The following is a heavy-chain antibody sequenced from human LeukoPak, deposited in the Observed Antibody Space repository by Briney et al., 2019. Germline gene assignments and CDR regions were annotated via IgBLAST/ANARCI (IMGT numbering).Heavy chain of an antibody. CDR1: GGSISSSSYY. V-gene: IGHV4-39*01. J-gene: IGHJ5*02. CDR3: ARLFSGYSP. D-gene: IGHD3-22*01. CDR2: IYYSGST. Sequence: PSETLSLTCTVSGGSISSSSYYWGWIRQPPGKGLEWIGSIYYSGSTYYNPSLKSRVTISVDTSKNQFSLKLSSVTAADTAVCYCARLFSGYSPWGQGTLVTVSS.